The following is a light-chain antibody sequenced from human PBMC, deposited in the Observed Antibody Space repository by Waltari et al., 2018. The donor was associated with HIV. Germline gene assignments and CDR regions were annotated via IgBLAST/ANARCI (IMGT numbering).Light chain of an antibody. CDR1: QSLLHSNGYNY. J-gene: IGKJ5*01. V-gene: IGKV2-28*01. CDR3: MQALQTPIT. Sequence: DIVMTQSPLSLPVAPGEPASISCRSSQSLLHSNGYNYLDWYLQKPGQSPQLLIYLNSNRASGVPDRFSGSGSGTDFTLKISSVEAEDVGVYYCMQALQTPITFGQGTRLEI. CDR2: LNS.